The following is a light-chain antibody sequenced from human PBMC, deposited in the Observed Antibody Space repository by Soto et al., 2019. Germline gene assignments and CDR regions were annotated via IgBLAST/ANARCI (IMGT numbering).Light chain of an antibody. CDR3: QSYDNSLNHVV. V-gene: IGLV1-40*01. CDR2: GDN. J-gene: IGLJ2*01. CDR1: SSNIGSFYD. Sequence: QAVVTQPPSVSGAPGQRVTIPCTGSSSNIGSFYDVHGYQQLPGTVPKLLIYGDNNRPSGVPDRFSGSKSGTAASLAITGLQAEDEADYYCQSYDNSLNHVVFGGGTKLTVL.